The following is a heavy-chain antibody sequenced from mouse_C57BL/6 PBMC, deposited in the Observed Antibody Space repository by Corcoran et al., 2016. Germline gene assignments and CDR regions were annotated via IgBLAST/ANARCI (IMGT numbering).Heavy chain of an antibody. V-gene: IGHV3-6*01. Sequence: DVQLQESGPGLVKPSQSLSLTCSVTGYSITSGYYWNWIRQFPGNKLEWMGYISYDGSNNYNPSLKNRISITRDTSKNQFFLKLNSVTTEDTATYYCAREGIYYYGSSYEAYWGQGTLVTVSA. CDR1: GYSITSGYY. J-gene: IGHJ3*01. CDR3: AREGIYYYGSSYEAY. D-gene: IGHD1-1*01. CDR2: ISYDGSN.